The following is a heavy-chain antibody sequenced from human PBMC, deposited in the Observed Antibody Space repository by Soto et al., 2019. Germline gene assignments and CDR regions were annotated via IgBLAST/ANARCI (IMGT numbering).Heavy chain of an antibody. V-gene: IGHV1-18*03. CDR2: ISANNGNT. CDR1: GYTFTSYA. J-gene: IGHJ4*02. Sequence: QVQLVQSGAEVKKPGASVKVSCKASGYTFTSYAISWVRQAPGQGLEWMGWISANNGNTNYAQRLRGRVTMTTDTVTRRAYLELRSLRSNDMALYFCASDLTPVDYWGERGLVSVSS. CDR3: ASDLTPVDY.